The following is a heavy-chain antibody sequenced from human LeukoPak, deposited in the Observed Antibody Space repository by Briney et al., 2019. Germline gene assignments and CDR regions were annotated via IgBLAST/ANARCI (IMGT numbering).Heavy chain of an antibody. CDR3: AGVGWELLGTFDH. CDR1: GGSITSYY. V-gene: IGHV4-59*01. Sequence: SETLSLTCTVSGGSITSYYWSWIRQPPGKGLEWIGDIYYSGSTNYNPSLKSRVTISVDRSKNQFSLKLRSVIAADTDVYYCAGVGWELLGTFDHWGQGTLVTVSS. J-gene: IGHJ4*02. D-gene: IGHD1-26*01. CDR2: IYYSGST.